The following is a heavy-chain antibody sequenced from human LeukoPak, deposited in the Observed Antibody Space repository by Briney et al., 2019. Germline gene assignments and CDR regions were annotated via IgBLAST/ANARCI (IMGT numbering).Heavy chain of an antibody. J-gene: IGHJ4*02. CDR1: GFTFSSHW. CDR2: IRGDENEI. CDR3: ARGHVPGSARHWDF. D-gene: IGHD3-10*01. V-gene: IGHV3-74*01. Sequence: GGSLRLSCEASGFTFSSHWMHWVRQVPGKGLVWVARIRGDENEIDYADSVKGRFTISRDNAKNTLYLQMNSLRVEDTAVYFCARGHVPGSARHWDFWGQGTLVTVSS.